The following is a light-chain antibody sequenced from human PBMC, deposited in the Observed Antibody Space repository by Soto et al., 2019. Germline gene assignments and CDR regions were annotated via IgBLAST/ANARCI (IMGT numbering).Light chain of an antibody. CDR2: AAS. J-gene: IGKJ4*01. CDR1: QEISSF. Sequence: IQLTQSPSSLSASVEKKFPFPSRAIQEISSFLAWYQQKPGKAPKLLIFAASTLQSGVPSRFSGSGSGTDFTLTISSLQPEDFATYYCQQTESYPSTFGGGTKVEIK. CDR3: QQTESYPST. V-gene: IGKV1-9*01.